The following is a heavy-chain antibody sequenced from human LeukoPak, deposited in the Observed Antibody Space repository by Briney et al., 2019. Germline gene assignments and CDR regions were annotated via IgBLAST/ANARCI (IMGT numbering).Heavy chain of an antibody. J-gene: IGHJ4*02. V-gene: IGHV3-7*02. CDR1: GFTFSSYW. Sequence: GGSLRLSCAASGFTFSSYWMSWVRQAPGKGLEWVANIKQDGSEKYYVDSVKGRFTISRDNAKNSLYLQMNSLRAEDTAVYYCVRGSATVTTEPDYWGQGTLVTVSS. CDR3: VRGSATVTTEPDY. CDR2: IKQDGSEK. D-gene: IGHD4-17*01.